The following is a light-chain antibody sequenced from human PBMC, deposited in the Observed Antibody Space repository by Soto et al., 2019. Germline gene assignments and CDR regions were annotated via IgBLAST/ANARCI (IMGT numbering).Light chain of an antibody. J-gene: IGKJ1*01. CDR2: GAS. V-gene: IGKV3-20*01. Sequence: EIVLTQSPDTLSLSPGERATLSCRASQSVSSSYLAWYQQKPGQAPRLLIYGASSGATGIPDRFSGSGSGTDFTLTISRLEPEDFAVYYCQQYGSSPPTFGQGTKVDIK. CDR1: QSVSSSY. CDR3: QQYGSSPPT.